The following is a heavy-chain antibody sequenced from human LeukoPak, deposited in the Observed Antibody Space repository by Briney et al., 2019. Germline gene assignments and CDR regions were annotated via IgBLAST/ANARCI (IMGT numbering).Heavy chain of an antibody. CDR3: ARGRIAVAGSYYYYYYGMDV. D-gene: IGHD6-19*01. CDR2: INHSGST. V-gene: IGHV4-34*01. J-gene: IGHJ6*04. Sequence: SETLSLTCAVYGGSFSGYYWSWIRQPPGKGLEWIGEINHSGSTNYNPSLKSRVTISVDTSKNQFSLKLSFVTAADTAVYYCARGRIAVAGSYYYYYYGMDVWGKGTTVAVSS. CDR1: GGSFSGYY.